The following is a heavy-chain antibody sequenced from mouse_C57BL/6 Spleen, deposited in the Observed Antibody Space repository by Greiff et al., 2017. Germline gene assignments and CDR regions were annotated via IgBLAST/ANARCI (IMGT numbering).Heavy chain of an antibody. CDR2: ISSGSSTI. CDR3: ARDYDYFDY. CDR1: GFTFSDYG. J-gene: IGHJ2*01. Sequence: EVKLVESGGGLVKPGGSLKLSCAASGFTFSDYGMHWVRQAPEKGLEWVAYISSGSSTIYYADAVKGRFTISRDNAKNTLFLQVTSLRSEDTAMYYCARDYDYFDYWGQGTTLTVSS. D-gene: IGHD1-1*02. V-gene: IGHV5-17*01.